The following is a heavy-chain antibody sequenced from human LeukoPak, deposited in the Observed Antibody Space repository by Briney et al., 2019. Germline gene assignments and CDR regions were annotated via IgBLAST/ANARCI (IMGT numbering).Heavy chain of an antibody. CDR2: ISNSGTKI. V-gene: IGHV3-11*04. CDR3: ARAFNDAFDI. Sequence: KPSETLSLTCAVYGGSFSGYYWTWIRQAPGKGLEWVSYISNSGTKIYNADSVKGRFTISRDNAKNSLYLQMNSLRAEDTAMYYCARAFNDAFDIWGQGTMVTVSS. J-gene: IGHJ3*02. CDR1: GGSFSGYY.